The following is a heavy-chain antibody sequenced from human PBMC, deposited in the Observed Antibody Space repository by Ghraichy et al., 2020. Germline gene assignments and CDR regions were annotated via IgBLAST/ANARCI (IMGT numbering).Heavy chain of an antibody. V-gene: IGHV3-23*01. Sequence: GESLYISCAASGFTFSSYAMSWVRQAPGKGLEWVSAISGSGGSTYYADSVKGRFTISRDNSKNTLYLQMNSLRAEDTAVYYCAKPYLWFGKDYFDYWGQGTLVTVSS. CDR1: GFTFSSYA. CDR3: AKPYLWFGKDYFDY. D-gene: IGHD3-10*01. J-gene: IGHJ4*02. CDR2: ISGSGGST.